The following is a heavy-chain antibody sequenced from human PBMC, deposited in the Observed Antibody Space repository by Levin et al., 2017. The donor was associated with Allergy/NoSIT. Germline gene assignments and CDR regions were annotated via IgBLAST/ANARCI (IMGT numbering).Heavy chain of an antibody. V-gene: IGHV3-23*01. Sequence: GGSLRLSCAASGFTFSSHAMNWVRQAPGKGLEWVSTISGSGDSKYYADSVKGRFTISKDISKNMLYLQMNSLRAEDTAVYYCAKDVRYSSSGYMDVWGKGTTVTVSS. CDR2: ISGSGDSK. CDR1: GFTFSSHA. J-gene: IGHJ6*03. CDR3: AKDVRYSSSGYMDV. D-gene: IGHD6-13*01.